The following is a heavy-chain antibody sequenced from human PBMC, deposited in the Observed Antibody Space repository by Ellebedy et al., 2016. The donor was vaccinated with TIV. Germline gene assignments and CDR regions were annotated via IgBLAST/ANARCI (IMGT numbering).Heavy chain of an antibody. J-gene: IGHJ4*02. Sequence: GESLKISCAASGFTFSSYSMNWVRQAPGKGLEWVSSISSSSSYIYYADSVKGRFTISRDNAKNSLYLQMNSLRAEDTAVYYCARVRQSGWWGQGTLVTVSS. CDR3: ARVRQSGW. CDR1: GFTFSSYS. D-gene: IGHD6-19*01. CDR2: ISSSSSYI. V-gene: IGHV3-21*01.